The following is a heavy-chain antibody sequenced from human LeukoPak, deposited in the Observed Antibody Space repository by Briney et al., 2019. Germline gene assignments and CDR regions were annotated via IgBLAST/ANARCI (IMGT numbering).Heavy chain of an antibody. D-gene: IGHD4-17*01. J-gene: IGHJ4*02. CDR1: DGSITNYD. V-gene: IGHV4-59*01. Sequence: SETPSLTCTVSDGSITNYDWSWVRQPPGKGLEFIGHVHYSGTTNYNPSLRSRVTISIDTSKKYFFLKLKSVTAADTAVYYCATGYGDFRVEGRYFYSWGQGTLVTVSS. CDR2: VHYSGTT. CDR3: ATGYGDFRVEGRYFYS.